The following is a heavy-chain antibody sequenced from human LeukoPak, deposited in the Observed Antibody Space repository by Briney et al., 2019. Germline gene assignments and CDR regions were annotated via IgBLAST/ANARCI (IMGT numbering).Heavy chain of an antibody. CDR3: AREDAGHYFDY. CDR1: GFTVSSNY. V-gene: IGHV3-53*01. Sequence: GGSLTLSCAASGFTVSSNYVSWVRRAPGKGLEGVSYIYSGGSTYYADSVKGRFTISRDNAKNSLYLQMNSLRAEDTAVYYCAREDAGHYFDYWGQGTLVTVSS. CDR2: IYSGGST. J-gene: IGHJ4*02.